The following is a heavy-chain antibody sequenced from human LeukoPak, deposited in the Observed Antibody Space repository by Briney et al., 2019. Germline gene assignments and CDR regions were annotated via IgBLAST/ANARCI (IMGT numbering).Heavy chain of an antibody. CDR2: IYYSGST. J-gene: IGHJ1*01. V-gene: IGHV4-59*01. CDR3: ARAYGGNSQYFQH. CDR1: GGSISSYY. D-gene: IGHD4-23*01. Sequence: KASETLSLTCTVSGGSISSYYWSWIRQPPGKGLEWIGYIYYSGSTNYNPSLKSRVTISVDTSKNQFSLKLSSVTAADTAVYYCARAYGGNSQYFQHWGQGTLVTVSS.